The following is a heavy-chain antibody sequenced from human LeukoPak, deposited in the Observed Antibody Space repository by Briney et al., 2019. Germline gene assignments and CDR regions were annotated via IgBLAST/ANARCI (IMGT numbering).Heavy chain of an antibody. CDR2: IYYSGST. V-gene: IGHV4-59*01. D-gene: IGHD3-10*01. Sequence: PSETLSLTCTVSGGSISSYYWCWIRQPPGKGLEWIGYIYYSGSTNYNPSLKSRVTISVDTSKNQFSLKLSSMTAADTAVYYCARVQRDYYGSGSYFDYWGQGTLVTVSS. CDR1: GGSISSYY. CDR3: ARVQRDYYGSGSYFDY. J-gene: IGHJ4*02.